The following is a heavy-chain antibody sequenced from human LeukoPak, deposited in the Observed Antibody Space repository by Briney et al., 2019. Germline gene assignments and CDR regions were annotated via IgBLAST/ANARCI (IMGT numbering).Heavy chain of an antibody. V-gene: IGHV3-11*01. CDR3: ARDRFYAVTTDYYGMDV. J-gene: IGHJ6*02. Sequence: GGSLRLFCAASGFTFSDYYMSWIRQAPGKGLEWVSYISSSGSTIYYADSVKGRFTISRDNAKNSLYLQMNSLRAEDTAVYYCARDRFYAVTTDYYGMDVWGQGTTVTVSS. CDR1: GFTFSDYY. CDR2: ISSSGSTI. D-gene: IGHD4-11*01.